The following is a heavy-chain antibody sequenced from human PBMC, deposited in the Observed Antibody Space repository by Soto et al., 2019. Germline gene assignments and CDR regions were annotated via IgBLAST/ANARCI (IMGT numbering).Heavy chain of an antibody. D-gene: IGHD2-2*03. CDR3: ASGDCSSSSCYGN. V-gene: IGHV4-39*01. CDR1: GGSISSSSYY. CDR2: MYYSGST. J-gene: IGHJ4*02. Sequence: SETLSLTCTVSGGSISSSSYYWGWIRQPPGKGLEWIGTMYYSGSTHYNPSLKSRVTMSVDTSKKQLSLKLTSVSAADTAVYYCASGDCSSSSCYGNWGQGTPVTVSS.